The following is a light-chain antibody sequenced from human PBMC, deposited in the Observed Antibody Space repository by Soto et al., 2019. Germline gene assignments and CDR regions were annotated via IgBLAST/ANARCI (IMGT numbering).Light chain of an antibody. Sequence: QSALTQPSSVSGSPGQSITSSCTGTTSDVGAYNLVSWYQHLPDKAPKLIISEVTNRPSGVADRLSGSKSGNTASLTISGLQADDGADYHCASVTTSNFVFGRGTKVTV. CDR2: EVT. CDR3: ASVTTSNFV. V-gene: IGLV2-14*01. CDR1: TSDVGAYNL. J-gene: IGLJ1*01.